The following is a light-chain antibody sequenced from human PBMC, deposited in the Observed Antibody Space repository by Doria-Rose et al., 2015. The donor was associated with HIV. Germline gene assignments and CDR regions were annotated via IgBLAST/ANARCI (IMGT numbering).Light chain of an antibody. CDR2: DGS. CDR3: HQYGTSWT. V-gene: IGKV3-20*01. Sequence: EIVLTQSPGTLSLSPGERATLSCRASQSLSSTYLAWYQQKLGQAPSLLIYDGSTRATGIPDRFSASGSGTDFTLTINRLEPEDFALYYCHQYGTSWTFGQGTKVEI. J-gene: IGKJ1*01. CDR1: QSLSSTY.